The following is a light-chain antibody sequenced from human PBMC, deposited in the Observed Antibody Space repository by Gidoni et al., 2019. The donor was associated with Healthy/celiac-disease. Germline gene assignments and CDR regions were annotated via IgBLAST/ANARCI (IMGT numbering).Light chain of an antibody. J-gene: IGKJ4*01. CDR1: HSVSSSY. CDR3: QQYGSSPLT. V-gene: IGKV3-20*01. CDR2: GAS. Sequence: EIVLTQAPGTLSLSPGERATLSCRASHSVSSSYLACYQQKPGQAPRLLIYGASSRATGIPDRFSGSGSGTDFTLTISRLEPEDFAVYYCQQYGSSPLTFGGGTKVEIK.